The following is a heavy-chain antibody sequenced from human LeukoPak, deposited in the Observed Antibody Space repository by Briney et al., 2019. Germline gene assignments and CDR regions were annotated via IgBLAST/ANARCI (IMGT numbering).Heavy chain of an antibody. CDR1: GGSVSSGDYY. CDR3: ARARRGATGPADAFDI. CDR2: IYTSGST. J-gene: IGHJ3*02. V-gene: IGHV4-61*09. Sequence: SQTLSLTCTVSGGSVSSGDYYWSWIRQPAGKGLEWIGHIYTSGSTYYNPSLKSRVTISVDTSKNQFSLKLSSVTAADTAVYYCARARRGATGPADAFDIWGQGTMVTVSS. D-gene: IGHD1-26*01.